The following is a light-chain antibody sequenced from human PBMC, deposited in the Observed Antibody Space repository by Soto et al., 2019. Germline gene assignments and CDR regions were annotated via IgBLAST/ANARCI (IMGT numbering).Light chain of an antibody. J-gene: IGLJ1*01. V-gene: IGLV1-44*01. CDR1: SSNIGTSS. Sequence: QSVLTQPHSASGTPGQRVTISCSGSSSNIGTSSVHWFQQLPGTAPKLLISTTNQRPSGVPERFSGSKSGTSASLAISGLQSEDEADYYCAAWDDCLNGHVFGTGTKVTVL. CDR2: TTN. CDR3: AAWDDCLNGHV.